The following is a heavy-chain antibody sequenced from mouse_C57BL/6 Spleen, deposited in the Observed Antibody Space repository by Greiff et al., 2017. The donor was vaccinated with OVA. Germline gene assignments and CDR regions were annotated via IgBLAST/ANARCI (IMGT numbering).Heavy chain of an antibody. J-gene: IGHJ1*03. CDR3: ARYHYYGSSYWYCDV. CDR1: GYAFSSSW. V-gene: IGHV1-82*01. D-gene: IGHD1-1*01. CDR2: IYPGDGDT. Sequence: QVQLQQSGPELVKPGASVKISCKASGYAFSSSWMNWVKQRPGKGLEWIGRIYPGDGDTNYNGKFKGKATLTADKSSSTAYMQLSSLTSEDSAVYFCARYHYYGSSYWYCDVWGTGTTVTVSS.